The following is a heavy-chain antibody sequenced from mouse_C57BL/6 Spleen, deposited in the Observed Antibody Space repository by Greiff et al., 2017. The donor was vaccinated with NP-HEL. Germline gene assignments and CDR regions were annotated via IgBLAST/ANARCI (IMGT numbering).Heavy chain of an antibody. CDR1: GYTFTSYW. CDR2: IHPNSGST. CDR3: ARSGSNYDYYAMDY. Sequence: QVQLQQPGAELVKPGASVKLSCKASGYTFTSYWMHWVKQRPGQGLEWIGMIHPNSGSTNYNEKVKSKATLTVDKSSSTAYMQLSSLKSEDTAVYYCARSGSNYDYYAMDYWGRGTSVTVSS. V-gene: IGHV1-64*01. D-gene: IGHD2-5*01. J-gene: IGHJ4*01.